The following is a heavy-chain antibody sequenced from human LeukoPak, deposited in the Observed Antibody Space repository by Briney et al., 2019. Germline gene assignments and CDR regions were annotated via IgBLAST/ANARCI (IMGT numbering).Heavy chain of an antibody. J-gene: IGHJ4*02. CDR3: ARGGRDGYIDF. CDR1: GYTFTSYY. D-gene: IGHD5-24*01. V-gene: IGHV1-46*01. Sequence: ASVNVSFKASGYTFTSYYMHWVRQAPGQGLEWMGIINPSGGSTSYAQKFQGRVTMTRDTSTSTVYMELSSLRSEDTAAYYCARGGRDGYIDFWGQETLVTVSS. CDR2: INPSGGST.